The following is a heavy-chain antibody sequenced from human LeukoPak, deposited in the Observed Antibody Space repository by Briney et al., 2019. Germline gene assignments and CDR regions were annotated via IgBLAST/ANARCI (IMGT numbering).Heavy chain of an antibody. CDR1: GFSFGGYA. D-gene: IGHD3-3*02. J-gene: IGHJ6*02. CDR2: IRSKIYGETT. CDR3: AKTLYPVLDYYGLDV. Sequence: GGSLRLSCTTSGFSFGGYAMTWVRQAPGKGLQWVGFIRSKIYGETTEYAASVKGRFTLSRDDSRGIAYLEMNSLEIEDTAVYYCAKTLYPVLDYYGLDVWGQGTTVTVSS. V-gene: IGHV3-49*04.